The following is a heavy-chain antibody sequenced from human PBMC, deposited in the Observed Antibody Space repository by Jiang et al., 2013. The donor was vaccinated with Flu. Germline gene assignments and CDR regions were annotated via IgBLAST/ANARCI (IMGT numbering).Heavy chain of an antibody. CDR3: ARDISVDKRWFDP. Sequence: YGAEVKKPGASVRVSCKASGYPFTTYGITWVRQAPGQGLEWVGWISPYTGKTDYTEKLQGRLTMTTDTSTSTAYMELRSLISDDTAVYYCARDISVDKRWFDPRGQGTQVTVSS. D-gene: IGHD3-3*02. CDR1: GYPFTTYG. V-gene: IGHV1-18*04. CDR2: ISPYTGKT. J-gene: IGHJ5*02.